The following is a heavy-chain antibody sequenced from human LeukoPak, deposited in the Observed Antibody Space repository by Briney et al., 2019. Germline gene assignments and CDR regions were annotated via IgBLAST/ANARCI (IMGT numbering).Heavy chain of an antibody. CDR1: CGPLRSRCYY. V-gene: IGHV4-39*07. J-gene: IGHJ4*02. CDR3: ARGRLGATY. Sequence: PSETPSLPCTFSCGPLRSRCYYLGWVPPPPGKGLEWIGSIYSNGGTYYNPSLRSRVTISVDMSKNQFFLNLTSVTAADTAVYYCARGRLGATYWGQGTLVTVSS. CDR2: IYSNGGT. D-gene: IGHD1-26*01.